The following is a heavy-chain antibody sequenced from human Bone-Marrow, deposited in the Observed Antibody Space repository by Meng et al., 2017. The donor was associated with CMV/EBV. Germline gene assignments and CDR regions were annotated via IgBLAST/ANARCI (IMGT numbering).Heavy chain of an antibody. CDR1: GGTFSSYA. CDR3: ARGTSLFGVDLYYYYGMDV. V-gene: IGHV1-69*05. J-gene: IGHJ6*02. Sequence: SVKVSCKASGGTFSSYAISWVRQAPGQGLEWMGGIIPIFGTANYAQKFQGRVTMTRDTSISTAYMELSRLRSDDTAVYYCARGTSLFGVDLYYYYGMDVWGQGTTVTVSS. D-gene: IGHD3-3*01. CDR2: IIPIFGTA.